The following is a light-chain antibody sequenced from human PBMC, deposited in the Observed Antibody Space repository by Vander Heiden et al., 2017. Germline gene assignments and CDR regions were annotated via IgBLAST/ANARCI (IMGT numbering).Light chain of an antibody. V-gene: IGLV1-47*01. CDR3: AAWDDSLSGPV. CDR2: RNN. Sequence: QSVLTQPPSASGTPGRRVTISSSGSSSNSGSNYVYWYQQLPGTAPKLLIYRNNQRPSGVPDRFSGSKSGTSASLAISGLRSEDEADYYCAAWDDSLSGPVFGGGTKLTVL. J-gene: IGLJ2*01. CDR1: SSNSGSNY.